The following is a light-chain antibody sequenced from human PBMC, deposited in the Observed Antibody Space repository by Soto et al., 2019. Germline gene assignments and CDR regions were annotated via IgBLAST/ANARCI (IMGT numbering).Light chain of an antibody. CDR1: QSVTNRY. Sequence: DSVLTQSPGTLSLSPGERATLSCRASQSVTNRYFAWYQQKPGQAPRLLIYGISSRATGIPDRFSGSGSGTDFTLTISRLEPEDFVVYYCQQYSTLPHTFGQGTKLEVK. CDR2: GIS. J-gene: IGKJ2*01. CDR3: QQYSTLPHT. V-gene: IGKV3-20*01.